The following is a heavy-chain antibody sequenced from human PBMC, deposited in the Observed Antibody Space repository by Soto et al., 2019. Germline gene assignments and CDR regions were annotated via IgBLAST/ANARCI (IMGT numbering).Heavy chain of an antibody. CDR1: SASIPSTSPY. CDR2: IYYNGDT. Sequence: SATLSLTCPLHSASIPSTSPYCSSISQPPGKGLEWIGSIYYNGDTYYNPSLKSRVTISVDTSKNQFSVKLNSVTAAYTAVYYCARHQSIVVVTAARAFDIWGQGTMVS. CDR3: ARHQSIVVVTAARAFDI. J-gene: IGHJ3*02. D-gene: IGHD2-15*01. V-gene: IGHV4-39*01.